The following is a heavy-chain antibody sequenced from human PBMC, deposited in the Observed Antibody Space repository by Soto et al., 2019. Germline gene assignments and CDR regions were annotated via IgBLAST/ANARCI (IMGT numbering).Heavy chain of an antibody. CDR2: TYYRSQWYN. V-gene: IGHV6-1*01. CDR1: WYRFSSNMAA. CDR3: APGGHYSGWP. D-gene: IGHD5-18*01. J-gene: IGHJ5*02. Sequence: SQTLALTCASSWYRFSSNMAALHLIRHSPSRGLEWLGRTYYRSQWYNDYSLSVKGLITINPDTSKNQFSLQLNSVTPEDTAVYYSAPGGHYSGWPWGQGALVTVSS.